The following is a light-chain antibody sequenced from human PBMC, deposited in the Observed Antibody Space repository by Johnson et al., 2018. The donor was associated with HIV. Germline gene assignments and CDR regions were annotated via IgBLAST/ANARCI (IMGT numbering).Light chain of an antibody. Sequence: QAVLTQPPSVSAAPGQKVTISCSGSSSNIGNNYVSWYQQLPGAAPKLLIYDNNKRPSGIPDRFSGSKSGTSATLGITGLQTEDEADYYCGTWDSSLSAHYVFGTGTKVTVL. CDR1: SSNIGNNY. V-gene: IGLV1-51*01. J-gene: IGLJ1*01. CDR2: DNN. CDR3: GTWDSSLSAHYV.